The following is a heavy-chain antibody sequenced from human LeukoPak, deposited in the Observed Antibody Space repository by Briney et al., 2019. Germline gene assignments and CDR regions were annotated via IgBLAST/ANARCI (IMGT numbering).Heavy chain of an antibody. CDR1: GRSIGTYY. CDR3: ARGGDYKSTYFDN. D-gene: IGHD5-12*01. Sequence: PSETLSLTCTVSGRSIGTYYWNWIRQSPGKGLQWIGYIHYSGNTKYNPSLKSRVTISMDTPKSQFSLKLTPVTAADTAVYYCARGGDYKSTYFDNWGQGTLVTVSP. J-gene: IGHJ4*02. V-gene: IGHV4-59*01. CDR2: IHYSGNT.